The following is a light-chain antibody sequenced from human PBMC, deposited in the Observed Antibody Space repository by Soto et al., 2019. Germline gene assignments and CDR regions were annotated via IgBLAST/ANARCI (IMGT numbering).Light chain of an antibody. CDR1: QSVINY. CDR3: QQPDSWPLT. Sequence: IVVSQSAPTLTLSPGERATLYCRASQSVINYLAWYQQKPGKAPRLLIYDTSNRATGIPARFSGSGSGTDFTLIISSLEPEDFAVYYCQQPDSWPLTFGGGTKVDI. J-gene: IGKJ4*01. V-gene: IGKV3-11*01. CDR2: DTS.